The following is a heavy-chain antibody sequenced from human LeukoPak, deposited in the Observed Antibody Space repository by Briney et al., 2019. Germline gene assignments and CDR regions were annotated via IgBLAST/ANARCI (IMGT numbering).Heavy chain of an antibody. CDR2: ISWNSGSI. CDR3: ARDSSGYQ. Sequence: GRSLRLSCAASGFTFDDYAMHWVRQAPGKGLEWVSGISWNSGSIAYADSVKGRFTISRDNAKNSLYLEMNSLRVEDTAVYYCARDSSGYQWGQGTLVTVSS. J-gene: IGHJ4*02. CDR1: GFTFDDYA. D-gene: IGHD3-22*01. V-gene: IGHV3-9*01.